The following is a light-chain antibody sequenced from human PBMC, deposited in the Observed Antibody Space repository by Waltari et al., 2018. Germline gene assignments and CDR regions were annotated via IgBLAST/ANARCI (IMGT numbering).Light chain of an antibody. CDR3: AAWEDRLNGVL. V-gene: IGLV1-44*01. CDR2: SNS. J-gene: IGLJ2*01. CDR1: NSNVGSNP. Sequence: QSAMTQPPSASGTPGQRVTISCSGSNSNVGSNPVNWYQQLPGTAPKVLIYSNSRRPSGVPDRFSGSKSGTSASLAISGLQSEDEADYYCAAWEDRLNGVLFGGGTKLTVL.